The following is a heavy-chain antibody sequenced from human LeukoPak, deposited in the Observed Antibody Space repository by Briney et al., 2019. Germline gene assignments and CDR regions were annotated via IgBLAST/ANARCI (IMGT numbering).Heavy chain of an antibody. J-gene: IGHJ3*01. CDR3: ARARWGSSGWH. CDR2: IKQDGSEK. V-gene: IGHV3-7*01. CDR1: GFTFSSYW. Sequence: QPGGSLRLSCAASGFTFSSYWMSWVRQAPGKGLEWVANIKQDGSEKYDVDSVKGRFTISSDNAKNSLYLQMNSLRAEDTAVYYCARARWGSSGWHWGQGTMVTVSS. D-gene: IGHD6-19*01.